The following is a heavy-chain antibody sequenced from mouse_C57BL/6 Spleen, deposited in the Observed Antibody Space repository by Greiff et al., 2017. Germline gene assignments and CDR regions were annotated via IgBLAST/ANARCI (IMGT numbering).Heavy chain of an antibody. CDR2: ISDGGSYT. Sequence: EVHLVESGGGLVKPGGSLKLSCAASGFTFSSYAMSWVRQTPEKRLEWVATISDGGSYTYYPDNVKGRFTISRDNDKNNLYLQMSNLKSEDTAMYYCAREMITTSYYYAMDYWGQGTSVTVSS. D-gene: IGHD2-4*01. J-gene: IGHJ4*01. V-gene: IGHV5-4*01. CDR1: GFTFSSYA. CDR3: AREMITTSYYYAMDY.